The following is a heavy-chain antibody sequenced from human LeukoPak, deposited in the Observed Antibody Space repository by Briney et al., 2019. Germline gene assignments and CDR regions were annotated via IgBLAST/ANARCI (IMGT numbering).Heavy chain of an antibody. CDR2: ISAYNGNT. Sequence: ASVKVSCKASGYTFTSYGISWVRQAPGQGLEWMGWISAYNGNTNYAQKLQGRVTMTTDTSTSTAYMELRSLRSDDTAVYYCARDKAPDPAYYGSGRGHGMDVWGQGTTVTVSS. V-gene: IGHV1-18*01. D-gene: IGHD3-10*01. CDR3: ARDKAPDPAYYGSGRGHGMDV. CDR1: GYTFTSYG. J-gene: IGHJ6*02.